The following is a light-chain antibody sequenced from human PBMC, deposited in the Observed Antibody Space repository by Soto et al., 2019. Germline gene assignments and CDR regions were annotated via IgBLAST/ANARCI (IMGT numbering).Light chain of an antibody. CDR3: QQYNNGPPWT. CDR2: GAS. J-gene: IGKJ1*01. CDR1: QSVSSN. V-gene: IGKV3-15*01. Sequence: EIVMTQSPATLSVSTGERATLSCRASQSVSSNLAWYQQKPGQAPRLLIYGASTRATGIPARFSGSGSGTEFTLTISSLQSEDFAVYYCQQYNNGPPWTFGQGTKV.